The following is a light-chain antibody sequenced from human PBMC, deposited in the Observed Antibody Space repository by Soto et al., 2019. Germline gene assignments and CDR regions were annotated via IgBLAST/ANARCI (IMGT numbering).Light chain of an antibody. CDR1: QSVSSSY. V-gene: IGKV3-20*01. CDR3: QQYGNAPFT. J-gene: IGKJ3*01. Sequence: EIVLTQSPGTLSFSPGERATLTCRASQSVSSSYLAWFQQKPGQAPRLLIYGASSRATGIPDRFSGSGSGTDFTHTISRLEPEDFAVYYCQQYGNAPFTFGPRTKVDIK. CDR2: GAS.